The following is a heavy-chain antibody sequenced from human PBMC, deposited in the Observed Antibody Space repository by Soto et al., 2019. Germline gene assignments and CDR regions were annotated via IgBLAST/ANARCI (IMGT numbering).Heavy chain of an antibody. CDR2: TRNKAKGYTT. D-gene: IGHD3-10*01. J-gene: IGHJ4*02. CDR1: GFTFSDHY. V-gene: IGHV3-72*01. Sequence: PGGSLRLSCAASGFTFSDHYMDWVRQAPGKGLKWDGRTRNKAKGYTTEYAASVKDRFTISRDDSQNSLYLQMNSLKTEDTAVYYCARVSRYYNSGNYYNRFFYFWGQGALVTVSS. CDR3: ARVSRYYNSGNYYNRFFYF.